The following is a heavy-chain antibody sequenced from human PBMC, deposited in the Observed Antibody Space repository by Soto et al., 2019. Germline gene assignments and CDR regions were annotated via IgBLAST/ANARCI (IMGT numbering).Heavy chain of an antibody. CDR1: GYSFAGFY. V-gene: IGHV1-2*04. CDR2: INSNSGAT. CDR3: AIIMTHSDSFDI. J-gene: IGHJ3*02. D-gene: IGHD3-16*01. Sequence: ASVKVSCKASGYSFAGFYIHWMRQAQGQGLEWVGSINSNSGATTYAQKFQDSVAMTRDTSVSTAYMDLNRLTSDDTAIYYCAIIMTHSDSFDIWGQGTMVTVS.